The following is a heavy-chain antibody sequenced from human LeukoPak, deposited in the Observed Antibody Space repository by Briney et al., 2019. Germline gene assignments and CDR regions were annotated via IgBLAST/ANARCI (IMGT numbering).Heavy chain of an antibody. Sequence: SQTLSLTCAISGDSVSSNTAAWNWIRQSPSGGLEWLGRTYYRSKWYNDYAVSVKSRITINPDTSKNQFCLQLNSVTPEDTAVYFCARDGWPAFDYWGQGTLVTVSS. CDR1: GDSVSSNTAA. CDR2: TYYRSKWYN. V-gene: IGHV6-1*01. D-gene: IGHD2-15*01. J-gene: IGHJ4*02. CDR3: ARDGWPAFDY.